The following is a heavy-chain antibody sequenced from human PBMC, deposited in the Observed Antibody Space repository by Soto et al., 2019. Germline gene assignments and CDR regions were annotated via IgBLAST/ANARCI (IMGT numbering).Heavy chain of an antibody. Sequence: GGSLRLSCAASGFTFSSYSMNWVRQAPGKGLEWVSYISSSSSTIYYADSVKGRFTISRDNAKNSLYLQMNSLGDEDTAVYYCASGKIQLWLRYYYYGMDVWGQGTTVTVSS. CDR2: ISSSSSTI. CDR3: ASGKIQLWLRYYYYGMDV. V-gene: IGHV3-48*02. J-gene: IGHJ6*02. D-gene: IGHD5-18*01. CDR1: GFTFSSYS.